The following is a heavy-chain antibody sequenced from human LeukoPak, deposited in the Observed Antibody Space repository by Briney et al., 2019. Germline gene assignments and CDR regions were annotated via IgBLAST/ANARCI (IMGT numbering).Heavy chain of an antibody. Sequence: SSETLSLTCTVSGGSVSSGSYYWSWIRQPPGKGLEWIGYIYYSGSTNYNPSLKSRVTISVDTSKNQFSLKLSSVTAAHTAVYYCAREKDTAKGHRFFVYWGQGTLVTVSS. CDR3: AREKDTAKGHRFFVY. V-gene: IGHV4-61*01. J-gene: IGHJ4*02. CDR1: GGSVSSGSYY. CDR2: IYYSGST. D-gene: IGHD5-18*01.